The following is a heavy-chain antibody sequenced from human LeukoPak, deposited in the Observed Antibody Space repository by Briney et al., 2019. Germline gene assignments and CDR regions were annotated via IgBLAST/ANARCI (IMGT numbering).Heavy chain of an antibody. J-gene: IGHJ5*01. CDR3: ARWLRLGYCSSTSCEDS. CDR1: GGSISSGSYY. V-gene: IGHV4-61*02. Sequence: PSETLSLTCTVSGGSISSGSYYWSWIRQPAGKGLEWIGRIYTSGSTNYNPSLKSRVTISVDTSKNQFSLKLSSVTAADTAVYYCARWLRLGYCSSTSCEDSWGQGTLVTVSS. CDR2: IYTSGST. D-gene: IGHD2-2*01.